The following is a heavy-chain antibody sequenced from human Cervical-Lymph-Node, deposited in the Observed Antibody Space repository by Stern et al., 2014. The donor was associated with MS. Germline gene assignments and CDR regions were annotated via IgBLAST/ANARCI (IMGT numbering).Heavy chain of an antibody. V-gene: IGHV4-59*08. CDR2: IYYSGGT. J-gene: IGHJ5*02. D-gene: IGHD3-9*01. Sequence: QMQLVESGPGLVKPSETLSLTCTVSGGSMHTYYWSWIRQPPGTGLEWIGYIYYSGGTTYNPSLKSRVTISVDTSKNQFFLNLNSVTAADTAVYYCARRPISTSSPFDPWGQGTLVTVSS. CDR3: ARRPISTSSPFDP. CDR1: GGSMHTYY.